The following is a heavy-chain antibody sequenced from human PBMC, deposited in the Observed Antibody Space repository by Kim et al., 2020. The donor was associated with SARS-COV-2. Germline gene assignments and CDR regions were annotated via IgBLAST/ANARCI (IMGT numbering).Heavy chain of an antibody. D-gene: IGHD1-1*01. CDR1: GFTFSSYA. J-gene: IGHJ4*01. CDR2: ISARGGST. V-gene: IGHV3-23*01. Sequence: GGSLRLSCAASGFTFSSYAMSWVRQAPGKGLEWVSVISARGGSTYYSDSVTGRFTITRANANNKMYLQMNVLRAENKATDYYSKGGTPSPGAFD. CDR3: SKGGTPSPGAFD.